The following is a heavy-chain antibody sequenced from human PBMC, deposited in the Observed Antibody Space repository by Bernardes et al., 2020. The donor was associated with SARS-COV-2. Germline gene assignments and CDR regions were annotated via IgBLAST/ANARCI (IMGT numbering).Heavy chain of an antibody. V-gene: IGHV3-21*06. Sequence: GGSLRLSCAASGFTFSSYSFNWVRQAPGKCPEWVSSISGGGYSTTYADSMKGRFTISRENSKNLLYLQMNILRVEDTAVYYCAREIDIPVGGKVRHPDYWSLGTRVNV. J-gene: IGHJ4*01. D-gene: IGHD2-15*01. CDR1: GFTFSSYS. CDR3: AREIDIPVGGKVRHPDY. CDR2: ISGGGYST.